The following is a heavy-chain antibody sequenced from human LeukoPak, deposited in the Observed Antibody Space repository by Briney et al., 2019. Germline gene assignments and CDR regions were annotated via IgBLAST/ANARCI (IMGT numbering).Heavy chain of an antibody. D-gene: IGHD2-2*01. Sequence: SETLSLTCAVYGGSFSGYYWSWIRQPPGKGLEWIGEINHSGSTNYNPSLKSRVTISVDTSKNQFSLKLSSVTAADTAVYYCARTVVPAAGHFDYWGQGTLVTVSS. CDR1: GGSFSGYY. V-gene: IGHV4-34*01. J-gene: IGHJ4*02. CDR2: INHSGST. CDR3: ARTVVPAAGHFDY.